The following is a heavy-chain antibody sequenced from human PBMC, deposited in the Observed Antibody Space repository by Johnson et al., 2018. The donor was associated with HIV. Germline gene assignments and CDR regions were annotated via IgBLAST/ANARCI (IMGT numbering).Heavy chain of an antibody. CDR2: ISSDESNK. Sequence: QVQLVESGGGVVQPGRSLRLSCAASGFTFSTYAMHWVRQAPGKGLEWVAVISSDESNKSYADSVKGRFTISRDNSRNTLYLQMNSLGADDTGVYYCAKVAVATAAGGVALDIWGPGTMVTVSA. J-gene: IGHJ3*02. V-gene: IGHV3-30*04. CDR1: GFTFSTYA. D-gene: IGHD6-13*01. CDR3: AKVAVATAAGGVALDI.